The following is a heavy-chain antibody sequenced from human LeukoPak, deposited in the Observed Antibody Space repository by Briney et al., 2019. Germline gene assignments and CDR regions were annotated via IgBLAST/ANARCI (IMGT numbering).Heavy chain of an antibody. D-gene: IGHD6-19*01. J-gene: IGHJ4*01. V-gene: IGHV3-23*01. CDR2: LSGSGITT. CDR3: AKGIYSSGWGYFDY. CDR1: GFTFSNSS. Sequence: QPGGSLRLSCAASGFTFSNSSMSWVRQAPGRGLEWVSTLSGSGITTYYADSVKGRFTISRDNSKNTLYLQMNSLRAEDTAVYYCAKGIYSSGWGYFDYWGPGTLVTVSS.